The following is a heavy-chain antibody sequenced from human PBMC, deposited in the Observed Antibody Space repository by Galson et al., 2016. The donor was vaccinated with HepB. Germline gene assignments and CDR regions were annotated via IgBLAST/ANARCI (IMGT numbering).Heavy chain of an antibody. J-gene: IGHJ6*03. CDR2: ISSGSSYI. D-gene: IGHD3-10*01. CDR3: AREISMVRGVIITGYYNYMDV. Sequence: SLRLSCAASGFTFSSYSMNWVRQAPGKGLEWVSSISSGSSYIYYADSVEGRFTISRDNAKNSLYLQMNSLRAEDTAVYYCAREISMVRGVIITGYYNYMDVWGKGTTATVSS. V-gene: IGHV3-21*01. CDR1: GFTFSSYS.